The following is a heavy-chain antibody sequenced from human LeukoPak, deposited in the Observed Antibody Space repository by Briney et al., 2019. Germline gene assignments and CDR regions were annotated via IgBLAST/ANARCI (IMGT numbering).Heavy chain of an antibody. CDR2: ISGSGGST. V-gene: IGHV3-23*01. D-gene: IGHD3-10*01. Sequence: PGGSLRLSCAASGFTFSSYSMNWVRQAPGKGLEWVSAISGSGGSTYYADSVKGRFTISRDNSKNTLYLQMNSLRAEDTAVYYCAKGSVLWFGELLSHIDYWGQGTLVTVSS. J-gene: IGHJ4*02. CDR3: AKGSVLWFGELLSHIDY. CDR1: GFTFSSYS.